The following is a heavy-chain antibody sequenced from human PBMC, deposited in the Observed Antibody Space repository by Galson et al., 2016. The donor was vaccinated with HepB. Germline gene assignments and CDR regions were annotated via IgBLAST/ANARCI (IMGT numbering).Heavy chain of an antibody. V-gene: IGHV1-69*13. CDR3: TRDGEGRGGYFDY. Sequence: SVKVSCKATGGTFSTRTISWVRQAPGQGLEWMGCVIPIFDKSNYAQKFQGRVTITADESTSTAYMELSSLTFDDTALYYCTRDGEGRGGYFDYWGRGTLVTVSS. J-gene: IGHJ4*02. D-gene: IGHD3-10*01. CDR1: GGTFSTRT. CDR2: VIPIFDKS.